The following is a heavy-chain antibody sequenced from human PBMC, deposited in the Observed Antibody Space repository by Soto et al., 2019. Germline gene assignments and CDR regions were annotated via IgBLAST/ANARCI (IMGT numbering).Heavy chain of an antibody. D-gene: IGHD2-2*01. V-gene: IGHV3-33*01. J-gene: IGHJ4*02. CDR2: IWYDGSNK. CDR1: GFTFSSYG. CDR3: ARDRAIQAHLDY. Sequence: PGGSLRLSCAASGFTFSSYGMHWVRQAPGKGLEWVAVIWYDGSNKYYADSVKGRFTISRDNSKNTLYLQMNSLRAEDTAVYYCARDRAIQAHLDYWGQGTLVTVSS.